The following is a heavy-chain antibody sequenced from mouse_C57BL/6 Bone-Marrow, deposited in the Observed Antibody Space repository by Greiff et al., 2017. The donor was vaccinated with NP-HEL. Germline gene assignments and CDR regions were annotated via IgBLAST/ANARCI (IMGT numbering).Heavy chain of an antibody. J-gene: IGHJ2*01. CDR1: GFTFSSYA. Sequence: EVKVVESGGGLVKPGGSLKLSCAASGFTFSSYAMSWVRQTPEKRLAWVATISDGGSYTYYPDNVKGRFTISRDNAKNNLYLQMSHLKSEDTAMYYCAREGGYPYYFDYWGQGTTLTVSS. CDR3: AREGGYPYYFDY. V-gene: IGHV5-4*01. CDR2: ISDGGSYT. D-gene: IGHD2-2*01.